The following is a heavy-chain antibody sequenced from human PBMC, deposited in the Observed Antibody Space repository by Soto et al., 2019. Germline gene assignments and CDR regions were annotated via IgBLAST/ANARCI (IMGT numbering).Heavy chain of an antibody. CDR3: ARDYLDIVVVVAADGNWYFDL. CDR1: GFTFSSYW. J-gene: IGHJ2*01. CDR2: IKQDGSEK. D-gene: IGHD2-15*01. V-gene: IGHV3-7*01. Sequence: EVQLVESGGGLVQPGGSLRLSCAASGFTFSSYWMSWVRQAPGKGLEWVANIKQDGSEKYYVDSVKGRSTISRDNAKNSLYLQMNSLRAEDTAVYYCARDYLDIVVVVAADGNWYFDLWGRGTLVTVSS.